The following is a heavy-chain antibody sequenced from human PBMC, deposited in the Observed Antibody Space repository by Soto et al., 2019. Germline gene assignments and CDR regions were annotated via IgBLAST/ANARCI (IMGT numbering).Heavy chain of an antibody. Sequence: SETLSLTCIVSGESISSSSYYWGWIRQAPGKGLEWIGSIYYSVRTDYNPSFKSRVTISIDTSKNQFSLKLSSVTATDTAVYYCPRKRTTVVTQAYFDQWGQGALATVS. J-gene: IGHJ4*02. D-gene: IGHD2-21*02. CDR1: GESISSSSYY. CDR3: PRKRTTVVTQAYFDQ. V-gene: IGHV4-39*01. CDR2: IYYSVRT.